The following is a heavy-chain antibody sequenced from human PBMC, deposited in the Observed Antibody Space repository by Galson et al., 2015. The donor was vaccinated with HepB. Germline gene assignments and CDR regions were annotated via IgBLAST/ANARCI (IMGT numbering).Heavy chain of an antibody. J-gene: IGHJ6*02. Sequence: SVKVSCKASGGTFSSYAISWVRQAPGQGLEWMGGIIPIFGTANYAQKFQGRVTITADESTSTAYMELSSLRSEDTAVYYCGTRISAQLWLLDYYGMDVWGQGTTVTVSS. CDR3: GTRISAQLWLLDYYGMDV. D-gene: IGHD5-18*01. V-gene: IGHV1-69*13. CDR1: GGTFSSYA. CDR2: IIPIFGTA.